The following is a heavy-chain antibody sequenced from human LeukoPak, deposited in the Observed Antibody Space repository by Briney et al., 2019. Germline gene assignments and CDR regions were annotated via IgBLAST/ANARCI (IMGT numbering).Heavy chain of an antibody. D-gene: IGHD6-19*01. Sequence: GGSLRLSCAASGFTFDDYTMHWVRQAPGKGLEWVSLISWDGGSTYYADSVKGRFTISRDNSKNSLYLQMNSLRTEDTALYYCAKEVGSGWRWFDPWGQGTLVTVSS. CDR3: AKEVGSGWRWFDP. CDR1: GFTFDDYT. J-gene: IGHJ5*02. CDR2: ISWDGGST. V-gene: IGHV3-43*01.